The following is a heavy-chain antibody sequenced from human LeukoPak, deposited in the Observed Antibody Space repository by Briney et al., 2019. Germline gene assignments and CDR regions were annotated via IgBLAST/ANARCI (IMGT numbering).Heavy chain of an antibody. Sequence: KSSETLSLTCSVSGGSISSSSSYWSWIRQSPGKGLEWIGEINHSGSTKYNPSLKSRVTISVDTSKNQVSLRLSSVTAADTAVYYCARGRLRRKNNWFDPWGQGTLVTVSS. CDR3: ARGRLRRKNNWFDP. V-gene: IGHV4-39*07. CDR2: INHSGST. CDR1: GGSISSSSSY. D-gene: IGHD4-17*01. J-gene: IGHJ5*02.